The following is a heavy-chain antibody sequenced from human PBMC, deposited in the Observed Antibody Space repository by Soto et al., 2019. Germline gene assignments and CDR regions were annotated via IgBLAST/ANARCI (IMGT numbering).Heavy chain of an antibody. CDR3: ARVGDCISTSCYWVDP. D-gene: IGHD2-2*01. CDR1: GGSISSGGYY. CDR2: IYYSGST. J-gene: IGHJ5*02. V-gene: IGHV4-31*03. Sequence: SETLSLTCTVSGGSISSGGYYWSWIRQHPGKGLEWIGYIYYSGSTYYNPSLKSRVTISVDTSKNQFSLKLSSVTAADTAVYYCARVGDCISTSCYWVDPWGQGTLDTV.